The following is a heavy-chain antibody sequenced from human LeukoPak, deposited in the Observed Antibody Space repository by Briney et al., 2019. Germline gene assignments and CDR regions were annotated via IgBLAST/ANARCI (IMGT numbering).Heavy chain of an antibody. CDR3: TPDYGDYVVHY. J-gene: IGHJ4*02. CDR1: GFTFGDYA. V-gene: IGHV3-49*03. CDR2: IRSKAYGGTT. Sequence: QTGGSLRLSCTASGFTFGDYAMSWFRQAPGKGLEGVGYIRSKAYGGTTEYAASVKGRFTISRDDSKSIAYLQMNSLKTEDTAVYYCTPDYGDYVVHYWGQGTLVTVSS. D-gene: IGHD4-17*01.